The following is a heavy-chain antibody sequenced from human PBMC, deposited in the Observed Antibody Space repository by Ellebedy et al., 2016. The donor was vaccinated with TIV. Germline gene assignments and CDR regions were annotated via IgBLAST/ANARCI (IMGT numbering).Heavy chain of an antibody. CDR1: GYTFTSYG. Sequence: AASVKVSCKASGYTFTSYGISWVRQAPGQGLEWMGWMNPNSGNTGYAQKFQGRVTITRNTSISTAYMELSSLRSEDTAVYYCARALGYSSVDYWGQGTLVTVSS. CDR2: MNPNSGNT. V-gene: IGHV1-8*03. CDR3: ARALGYSSVDY. J-gene: IGHJ4*02. D-gene: IGHD5-18*01.